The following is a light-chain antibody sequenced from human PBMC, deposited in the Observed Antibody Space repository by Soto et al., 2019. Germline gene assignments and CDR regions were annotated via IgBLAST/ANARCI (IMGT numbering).Light chain of an antibody. J-gene: IGKJ4*01. CDR2: AAS. CDR3: QQLNTYPRALT. CDR1: QGISSS. Sequence: DIQLTQSPSFLSASVGDRVTITCRASQGISSSLAWYQQRPGNPPQLLIYAASTLQSGVPSRFRGSGSGTEFTLTTSSLQPEDIATYDGQQLNTYPRALTFGGGTKVEIK. V-gene: IGKV1-9*01.